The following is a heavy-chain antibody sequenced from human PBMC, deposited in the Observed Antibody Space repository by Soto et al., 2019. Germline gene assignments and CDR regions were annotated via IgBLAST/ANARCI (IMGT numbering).Heavy chain of an antibody. J-gene: IGHJ6*02. CDR3: ARAGDFWSGYYPRDYYYYYGMDV. CDR2: INPNSGGT. V-gene: IGHV1-2*04. D-gene: IGHD3-3*01. CDR1: GYTFTGYY. Sequence: ASVKVSCKASGYTFTGYYMHWVRQAPGQGLEWMGWINPNSGGTNYAQKFQGWVTMTRDTSISTAYVELSRLRSDDTAVYYCARAGDFWSGYYPRDYYYYYGMDVWGQGTTVTVSS.